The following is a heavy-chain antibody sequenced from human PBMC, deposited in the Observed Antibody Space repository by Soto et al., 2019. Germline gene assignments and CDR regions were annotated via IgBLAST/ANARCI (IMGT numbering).Heavy chain of an antibody. CDR2: IYYSGTT. J-gene: IGHJ4*02. CDR3: ARLGGSYAVPHFDY. Sequence: SETLSLTCRVSGGSLDDYDGTWIRPPTGKGLEWMGYIYYSGTTTNYNPSLKSRVTLSVGTSKNQFSLKLSSVTAADTAVYYCARLGGSYAVPHFDYWGQGTLVTVSS. CDR1: GGSLDDYD. V-gene: IGHV4-59*08. D-gene: IGHD1-26*01.